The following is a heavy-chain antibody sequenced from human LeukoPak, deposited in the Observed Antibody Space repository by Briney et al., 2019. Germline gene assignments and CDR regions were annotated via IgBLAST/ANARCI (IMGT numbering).Heavy chain of an antibody. CDR3: ARGEDIVVVPAGTFDP. D-gene: IGHD2-2*01. J-gene: IGHJ5*02. V-gene: IGHV1-2*04. CDR2: INPNSGGT. CDR1: GYTFTGYY. Sequence: ASVKVSCKASGYTFTGYYMHWVRQAPGQGLEWMGWINPNSGGTNYAQKFQGWVTMTRDTSISTAYMELGRLRSDDTAVYYCARGEDIVVVPAGTFDPWGQGTLVTVSS.